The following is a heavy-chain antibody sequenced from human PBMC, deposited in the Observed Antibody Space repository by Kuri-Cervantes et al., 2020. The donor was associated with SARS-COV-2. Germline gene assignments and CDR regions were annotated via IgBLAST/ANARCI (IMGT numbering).Heavy chain of an antibody. CDR1: GFTFSSYG. CDR2: IWYDGSNK. J-gene: IGHJ4*02. CDR3: AREGYYDSSGYFDY. Sequence: GGSLRLSCAASGFTFSSYGMHWVRQAPGKGLEWVAVIWYDGSNKYYADSVKGRFTISRDNSKNTLYLQMNSLRAEDTAVYYCAREGYYDSSGYFDYWGQGTLVTVSS. V-gene: IGHV3-33*01. D-gene: IGHD3-22*01.